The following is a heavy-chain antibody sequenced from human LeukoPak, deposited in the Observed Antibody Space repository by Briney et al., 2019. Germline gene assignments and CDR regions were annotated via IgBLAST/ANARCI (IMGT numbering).Heavy chain of an antibody. CDR3: ARDIVVVPAAPRPNYYYYGMDV. V-gene: IGHV1-18*01. D-gene: IGHD2-2*01. J-gene: IGHJ6*02. CDR1: GYTLTSYG. CDR2: ISAYNGNT. Sequence: ASVKVSCKASGYTLTSYGISWVRQAPGQGLEWMGWISAYNGNTNYPQKLQGRVTMTTDTSTSTAYMEMRSLRSDDTAVYYCARDIVVVPAAPRPNYYYYGMDVWGQGTTVTVSS.